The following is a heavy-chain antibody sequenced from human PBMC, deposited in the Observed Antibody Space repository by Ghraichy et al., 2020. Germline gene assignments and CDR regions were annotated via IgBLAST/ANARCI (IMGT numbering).Heavy chain of an antibody. V-gene: IGHV3-30*02. J-gene: IGHJ4*02. D-gene: IGHD5-18*01. CDR1: GFTFSSYG. CDR3: ANLYSYGPTRGETIDY. CDR2: IRYDGSNK. Sequence: GGSLRLSCAASGFTFSSYGMHWVRQAPGKGLEWVAFIRYDGSNKYYADSVKGRFTISRDNSKNTLYLQMNSLRAEDTAVYYCANLYSYGPTRGETIDYWGQGTLVTVSS.